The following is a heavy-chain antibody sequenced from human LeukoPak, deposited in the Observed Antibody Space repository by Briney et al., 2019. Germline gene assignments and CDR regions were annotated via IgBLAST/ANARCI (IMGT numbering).Heavy chain of an antibody. CDR2: IIPILGIA. V-gene: IGHV1-69*04. CDR3: ARAFSYYYYYMDV. J-gene: IGHJ6*03. CDR1: GGTFSSYA. Sequence: SVKVSCKASGGTFSSYAISWVRQAPGQGLEWMGRIIPILGIANYAQKFQGRVTITADKSTSTAYMELSSLRSEDTAVYYCARAFSYYYYYMDVWGKGTTVTVSS.